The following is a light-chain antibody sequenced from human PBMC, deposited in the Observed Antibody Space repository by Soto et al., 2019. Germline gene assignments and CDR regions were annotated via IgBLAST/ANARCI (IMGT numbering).Light chain of an antibody. V-gene: IGKV2-28*01. CDR2: LGS. CDR1: QSLLHDDGLNY. Sequence: DIVMTQSPLSLPVTPGEPASISCRSSQSLLHDDGLNYLDWYLQKPGQSPQLLIYLGSNRASGVPDRFSGSGSGTDFTLRISTVEAEDVGLYYCMQALQSRTFCQGTKVEI. J-gene: IGKJ1*01. CDR3: MQALQSRT.